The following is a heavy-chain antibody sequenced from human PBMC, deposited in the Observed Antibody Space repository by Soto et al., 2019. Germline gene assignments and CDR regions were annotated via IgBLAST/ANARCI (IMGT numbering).Heavy chain of an antibody. V-gene: IGHV2-5*01. J-gene: IGHJ4*02. CDR2: IYWNDDK. CDR3: AHRPGYYDSSAPYC. D-gene: IGHD3-22*01. Sequence: SGPTLVNPTQTRTLTCTFSGFSLTTDGMAVGWIRHPPGKSLEWLALIYWNDDKRYSPSLRNRLTITTDNYKNHVVFTMINMEPVDKATYYCAHRPGYYDSSAPYCWGQGTLVTVSS. CDR1: GFSLTTDGMA.